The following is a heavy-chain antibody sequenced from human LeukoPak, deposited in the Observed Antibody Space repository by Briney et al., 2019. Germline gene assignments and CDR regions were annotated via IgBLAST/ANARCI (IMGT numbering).Heavy chain of an antibody. CDR3: ARDHHYYDSTGYFGY. CDR1: GYTFTNYG. J-gene: IGHJ4*02. Sequence: ASVKVSCKASGYTFTNYGITWVRQAPGQGLEWMGWTSANNGNTKYAQKLQGRVTMTTDTSTSTAYMELRSLTSDDTDVYYCARDHHYYDSTGYFGYWGQGTLVTVSS. V-gene: IGHV1-18*01. CDR2: TSANNGNT. D-gene: IGHD3-22*01.